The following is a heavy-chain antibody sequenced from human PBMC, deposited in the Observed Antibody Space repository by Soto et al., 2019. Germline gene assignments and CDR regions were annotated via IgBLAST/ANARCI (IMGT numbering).Heavy chain of an antibody. CDR2: ISSSSYYI. V-gene: IGHV3-21*01. CDR3: ARDLGEVSAF. CDR1: GFPFRSSS. Sequence: GGSLRLSCAASGFPFRSSSMNWVRQAPGKGLEWLSSISSSSYYIFYADSVEGRFTISRDNAKNSLYLQMHSLRAEDTAVYYCARDLGEVSAFWGQGAPVTVSS. D-gene: IGHD3-10*01. J-gene: IGHJ4*02.